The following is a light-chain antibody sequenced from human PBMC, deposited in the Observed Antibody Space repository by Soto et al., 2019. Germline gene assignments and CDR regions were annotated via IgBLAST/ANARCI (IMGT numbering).Light chain of an antibody. CDR1: SGSIASNY. CDR2: EDN. CDR3: QSCDSSIVV. J-gene: IGLJ2*01. Sequence: NFMLTQPHSVSESPGKTVTISCTGSSGSIASNYVQWYQQRPGSAPTTVIYEDNQRPSGVPDRFSGSIDSSSNSASLTISGLKTEDEADYYCQSCDSSIVVFGGGTKVTVL. V-gene: IGLV6-57*02.